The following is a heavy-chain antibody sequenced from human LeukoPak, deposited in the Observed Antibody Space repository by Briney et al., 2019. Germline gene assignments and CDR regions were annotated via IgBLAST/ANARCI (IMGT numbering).Heavy chain of an antibody. CDR1: GYSFTSYW. V-gene: IGHV5-51*01. J-gene: IGHJ4*02. Sequence: GESPKIPCKGSGYSFTSYWIGWVRQMPGKGLEWMGIIYPGDSDTRYSPSFQGQVTISADKSTSTAYLQWSSLKASDTAMYYCARHPRATAMVDYWGQGTLVTVSS. D-gene: IGHD5-18*01. CDR3: ARHPRATAMVDY. CDR2: IYPGDSDT.